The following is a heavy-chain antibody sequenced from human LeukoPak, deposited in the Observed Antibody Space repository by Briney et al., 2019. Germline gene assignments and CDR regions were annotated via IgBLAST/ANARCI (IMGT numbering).Heavy chain of an antibody. D-gene: IGHD3-3*01. J-gene: IGHJ4*02. Sequence: KTSETLSLTCTVSGGSISNYYCSWIRQPPGKGLEWIGYINYSGSANYNPSLKSRVTMSVDTSKNQFSLKLTSVTAADTAVYYCARVYRDDFWSGYSTHFDYWGQGTLVTVSS. CDR1: GGSISNYY. V-gene: IGHV4-59*01. CDR3: ARVYRDDFWSGYSTHFDY. CDR2: INYSGSA.